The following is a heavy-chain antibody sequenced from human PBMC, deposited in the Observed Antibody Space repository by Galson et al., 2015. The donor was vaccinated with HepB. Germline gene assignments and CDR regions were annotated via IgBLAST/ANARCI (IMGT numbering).Heavy chain of an antibody. CDR3: ARGLQQWLTDSPC. J-gene: IGHJ4*02. V-gene: IGHV1-69*04. Sequence: SVKVSCKASGGTFSSYAISWVRQAPGQGLEWMGRIIPILGIANYAQKFQGRVTITADKSTSTAYMELSSLRSEDTAVYYCARGLQQWLTDSPCWGQGTLVTVSS. CDR2: IIPILGIA. D-gene: IGHD6-19*01. CDR1: GGTFSSYA.